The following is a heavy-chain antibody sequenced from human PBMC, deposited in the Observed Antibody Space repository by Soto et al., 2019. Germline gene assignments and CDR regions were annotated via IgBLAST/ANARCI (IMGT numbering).Heavy chain of an antibody. D-gene: IGHD6-13*01. CDR1: GYTFTSYD. Sequence: ASVKVSCKASGYTFTSYDINWVRQATGQGLEWMGWMNPNSGNTGYAQKFQGRVTMTRNTSISTAYMELSSLRSEGTAVYYCARRPRGSRSNYGMDVWGQGTTVTVSS. CDR3: ARRPRGSRSNYGMDV. CDR2: MNPNSGNT. V-gene: IGHV1-8*01. J-gene: IGHJ6*02.